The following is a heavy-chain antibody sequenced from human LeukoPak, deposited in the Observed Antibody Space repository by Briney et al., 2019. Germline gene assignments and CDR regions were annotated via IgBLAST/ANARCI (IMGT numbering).Heavy chain of an antibody. V-gene: IGHV3-7*01. D-gene: IGHD2-15*01. Sequence: GGSLRLSCAASGFTFSSYWMTWVRQAPEKGLEWVANIKQDGGEKYYVDSVKGRFTISRDNSKNTLYLQMNSLRAEDTAVYYCARDIVVVVAAISPAPLDYWGQGTLVTVSS. CDR1: GFTFSSYW. J-gene: IGHJ4*02. CDR2: IKQDGGEK. CDR3: ARDIVVVVAAISPAPLDY.